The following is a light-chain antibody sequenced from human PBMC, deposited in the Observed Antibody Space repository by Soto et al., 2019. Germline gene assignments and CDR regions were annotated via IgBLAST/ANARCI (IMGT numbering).Light chain of an antibody. CDR2: GVT. V-gene: IGLV2-8*01. J-gene: IGLJ3*02. CDR3: YSYAGRNIWV. Sequence: QYVLAQPPSASGSPGQSVTISCTGSGSDIGAYNFVSWYQQHPGKAPKLMIFGVTERPSGVPDRFSGSKSGNTAFLTVSGLQADDEAVYYCYSYAGRNIWVFGGGTKLTVL. CDR1: GSDIGAYNF.